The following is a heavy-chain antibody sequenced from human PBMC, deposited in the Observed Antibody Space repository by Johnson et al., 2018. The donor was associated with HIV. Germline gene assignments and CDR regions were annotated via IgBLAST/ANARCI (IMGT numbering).Heavy chain of an antibody. CDR1: GFTFSSYW. D-gene: IGHD2-8*02. CDR2: INQDGSEK. J-gene: IGHJ3*01. CDR3: ARDRVLVAYASLDAFDL. V-gene: IGHV3-7*05. Sequence: VQLVESGGGLVQPGGSLRLSCAASGFTFSSYWMNWVRKAPGKGLEWVANINQDGSEKYFVDSVKGRFSISRYNTKNSLYLQMNSLRAEDTAVYYCARDRVLVAYASLDAFDLWGQGTMVTVSS.